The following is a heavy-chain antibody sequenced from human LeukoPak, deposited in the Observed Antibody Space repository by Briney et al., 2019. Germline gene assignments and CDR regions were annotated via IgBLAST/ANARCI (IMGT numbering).Heavy chain of an antibody. V-gene: IGHV3-74*01. J-gene: IGHJ4*02. Sequence: PGGSLRLSCAASAASGHIFSDSWMHWVRQAPGKGLVWVSRIKSDGSGTIYADSVKVRFTISRDNAKNTLYLQLNSLRADDTAVYFCATDWYGAINSWGQGTLVTVSS. CDR2: IKSDGSGT. CDR3: ATDWYGAINS. D-gene: IGHD4/OR15-4a*01. CDR1: GHIFSDSW.